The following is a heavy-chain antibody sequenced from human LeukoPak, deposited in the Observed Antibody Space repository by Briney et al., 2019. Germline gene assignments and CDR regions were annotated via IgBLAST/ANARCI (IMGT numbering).Heavy chain of an antibody. V-gene: IGHV4-34*01. CDR3: ARERVDIMTTTRYYSDF. J-gene: IGHJ4*02. D-gene: IGHD5-12*01. Sequence: SETLSLTCAVYGGSFSGYYWSWIRQPPGKGLEWIGEINHSGSTNYNPSLKSRVTISVDTSKNQFSLKLSSVTAADTAVYYCARERVDIMTTTRYYSDFWGQGILVTVSS. CDR1: GGSFSGYY. CDR2: INHSGST.